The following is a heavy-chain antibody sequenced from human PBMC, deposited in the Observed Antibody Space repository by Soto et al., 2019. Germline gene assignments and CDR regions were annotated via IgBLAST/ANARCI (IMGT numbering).Heavy chain of an antibody. CDR2: INTDGSVA. J-gene: IGHJ4*02. D-gene: IGHD2-2*01. CDR1: GLTFRSYW. Sequence: GGSVRLSCAASGLTFRSYWMHWVRQAPGKGLVWVSRINTDGSVAMYVDSVKGRFTISRDHAKNTLFLHMNSLRAEDTAVYYCVRDMQFWRLDSWGQGTLVTVSS. V-gene: IGHV3-74*03. CDR3: VRDMQFWRLDS.